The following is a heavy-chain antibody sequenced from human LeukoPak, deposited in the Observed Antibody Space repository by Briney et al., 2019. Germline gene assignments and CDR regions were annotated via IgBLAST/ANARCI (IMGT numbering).Heavy chain of an antibody. D-gene: IGHD6-19*01. J-gene: IGHJ4*02. CDR3: ARANGYSSGWYNFDY. CDR1: GYTFTSYY. CDR2: INPSGGST. Sequence: ASVKVSCKASGYTFTSYYMHWVRQAPGQGLEWMGIINPSGGSTSYAQKFQGRVTMTRETSTSAVYMELSSLRSEDTAVYYCARANGYSSGWYNFDYWGQGTLVTVSS. V-gene: IGHV1-46*01.